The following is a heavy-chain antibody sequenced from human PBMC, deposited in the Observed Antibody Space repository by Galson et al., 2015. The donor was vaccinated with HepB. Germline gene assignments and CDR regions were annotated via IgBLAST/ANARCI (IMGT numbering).Heavy chain of an antibody. CDR3: ARGLGY. D-gene: IGHD3-16*01. Sequence: SLRLSCAASGFTFSTYSMNWVRQAPGKGLEWVSYISSSSSTIYYADSVKGRFTIFRDNAKNSLYLQMNSLRAEDTAVYYCARGLGYWGQGTLVTVSS. CDR2: ISSSSSTI. J-gene: IGHJ4*02. CDR1: GFTFSTYS. V-gene: IGHV3-48*01.